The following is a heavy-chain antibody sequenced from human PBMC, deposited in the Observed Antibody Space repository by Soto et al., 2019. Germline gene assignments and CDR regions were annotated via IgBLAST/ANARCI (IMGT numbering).Heavy chain of an antibody. J-gene: IGHJ4*02. CDR3: PRHLTGRVSGQDY. CDR2: IYSSGSP. D-gene: IGHD3-9*01. CDR1: GGSISTYF. Sequence: QVQLQESGPGLVKPSETLSLTCTVSGGSISTYFWSWIRQPPGKGLEWIGQIYSSGSPNYNPSLKSRVTISIDTSKNHLSLRLSSVTAADTAVYYCPRHLTGRVSGQDYWGPGSLVTVSS. V-gene: IGHV4-59*08.